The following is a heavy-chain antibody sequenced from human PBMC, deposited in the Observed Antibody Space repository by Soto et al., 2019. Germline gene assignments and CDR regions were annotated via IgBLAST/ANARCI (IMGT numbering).Heavy chain of an antibody. D-gene: IGHD1-7*01. CDR2: IYYSGST. V-gene: IGHV4-59*08. CDR3: ARHGDGNYVRPNYFYYMDV. CDR1: GGSISSYY. Sequence: QVQLQESGPGLVKPSETLSLTCTVSGGSISSYYWSWIRQPPGKGLEWIGYIYYSGSTNYNPPIKSRVTISVDTSKNQLSLKLSCVTAADTAVYYSARHGDGNYVRPNYFYYMDVWGKGTPVTVSS. J-gene: IGHJ6*03.